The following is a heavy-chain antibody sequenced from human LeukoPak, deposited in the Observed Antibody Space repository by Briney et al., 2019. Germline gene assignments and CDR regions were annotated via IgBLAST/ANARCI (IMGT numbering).Heavy chain of an antibody. V-gene: IGHV3-11*04. CDR2: ISSSGSTI. CDR3: ARETYYYDSSGYTHAFDI. Sequence: GGSLRLSCAASGFTFSDYYMSWIRQAPGKGLEWVSYISSSGSTIYYADSVKGRFTISRDNAKNSLYLQMNSLRAEDTAVYYCARETYYYDSSGYTHAFDIWGQGTMVTVSS. J-gene: IGHJ3*02. CDR1: GFTFSDYY. D-gene: IGHD3-22*01.